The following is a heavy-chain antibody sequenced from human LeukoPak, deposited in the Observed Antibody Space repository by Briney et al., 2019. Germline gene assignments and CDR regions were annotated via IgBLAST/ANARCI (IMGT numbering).Heavy chain of an antibody. V-gene: IGHV3-7*01. CDR2: IKQDGSEK. CDR1: GFTFSSYW. J-gene: IGHJ4*02. Sequence: AGGSLRLSCAASGFTFSSYWMSWVRQAPGKGLEWVANIKQDGSEKYYVDSVKGRFTISRDNAKNSLYLQMNSLRAEDTAVYYCARDLGYGSGSYFDYWGQGTLVTVSS. D-gene: IGHD3-10*01. CDR3: ARDLGYGSGSYFDY.